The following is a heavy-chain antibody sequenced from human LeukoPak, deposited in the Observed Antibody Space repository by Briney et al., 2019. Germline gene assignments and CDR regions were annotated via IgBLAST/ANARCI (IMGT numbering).Heavy chain of an antibody. CDR1: GFTVSSNY. CDR3: ARDPHGTTGTTGNY. Sequence: GGSLRLSCAASGFTVSSNYMNWVRQSPGKGLEWVSVIYTAGSTFYADSVKDRFTISRDNSKNTLYLQMNSLRAEDTAVYYCARDPHGTTGTTGNYWGQGTLVTVSS. CDR2: IYTAGST. V-gene: IGHV3-66*01. J-gene: IGHJ4*02. D-gene: IGHD1-1*01.